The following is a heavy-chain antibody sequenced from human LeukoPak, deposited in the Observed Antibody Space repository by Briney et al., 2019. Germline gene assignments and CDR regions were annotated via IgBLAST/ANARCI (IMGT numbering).Heavy chain of an antibody. CDR1: GASFSGHY. CDR3: ARHISSGGTYAHFDY. D-gene: IGHD1-26*01. CDR2: INHRGST. Sequence: SETLSLTCAVYGASFSGHYGCWIRQPPGKGLEWIGEINHRGSTSYNPSLKSRVTISVDTSKNQLSLKLSSVTAADTVVYYCARHISSGGTYAHFDYWGQGTLVTVSS. V-gene: IGHV4-34*01. J-gene: IGHJ4*02.